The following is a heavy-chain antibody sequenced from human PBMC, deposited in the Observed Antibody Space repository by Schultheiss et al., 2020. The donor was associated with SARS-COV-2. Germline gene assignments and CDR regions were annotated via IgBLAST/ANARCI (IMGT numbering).Heavy chain of an antibody. CDR1: GGSISSSSHY. J-gene: IGHJ4*02. D-gene: IGHD5-24*01. V-gene: IGHV4-39*07. CDR3: ASRRDGYNY. CDR2: IYHSGST. Sequence: SETLSLTCSVSGGSISSSSHYWGWIRQPPGKGLEWIGSIYHSGSTYYNPSLESRVTISVDTSKNQFSLKLSSVTAADTAVYYCASRRDGYNYWGQGTLVTVSS.